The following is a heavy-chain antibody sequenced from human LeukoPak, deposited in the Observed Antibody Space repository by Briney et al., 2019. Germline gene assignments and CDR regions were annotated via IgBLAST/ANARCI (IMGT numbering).Heavy chain of an antibody. V-gene: IGHV1-2*02. CDR3: ARGQWEPSSGLYYMDV. Sequence: GASVKVSCKASGYTFTGYYMHWVRQAPGQGLEWMGWINPNSGGTNYAQKFQGRVTMTRDTSISTAYMELSRLRSDDTAVYYCARGQWEPSSGLYYMDVWGKGTTVTVSS. D-gene: IGHD1-26*01. CDR2: INPNSGGT. J-gene: IGHJ6*03. CDR1: GYTFTGYY.